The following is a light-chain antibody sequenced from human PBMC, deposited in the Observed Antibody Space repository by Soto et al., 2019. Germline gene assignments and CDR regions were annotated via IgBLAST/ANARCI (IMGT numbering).Light chain of an antibody. J-gene: IGKJ1*01. V-gene: IGKV3-15*01. Sequence: EIVMTQSPATLSVSPGERATLSCRASQSVSSSLAWYQQKPGQAPRLLFYGASTRATGVPARFSGSGSGTEFTLTISSLQSEDLAVYYCQQYNNWPQTFGQGTKVEIK. CDR2: GAS. CDR1: QSVSSS. CDR3: QQYNNWPQT.